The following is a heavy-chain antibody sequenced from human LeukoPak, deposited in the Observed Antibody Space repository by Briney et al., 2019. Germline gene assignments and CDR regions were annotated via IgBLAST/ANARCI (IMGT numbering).Heavy chain of an antibody. V-gene: IGHV3-21*01. CDR2: ISSSSSYI. J-gene: IGHJ4*02. CDR3: ARDDESEVGELFPGRFDY. CDR1: GFTFSSYS. D-gene: IGHD3-10*01. Sequence: GGSLRLSCAASGFTFSSYSMNWVRQAPGKGLEWVSSISSSSSYIYYADSVKGRFTISRDNAKNSLYLQMNSLRAEDTAVYYCARDDESEVGELFPGRFDYWGQGTLVTVSS.